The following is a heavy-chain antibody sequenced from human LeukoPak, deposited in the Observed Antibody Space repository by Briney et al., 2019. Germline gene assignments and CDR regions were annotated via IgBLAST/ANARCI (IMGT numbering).Heavy chain of an antibody. CDR1: GGTFSSSA. J-gene: IGHJ6*02. Sequence: ASVKVSCKASGGTFSSSAISWVRQAPGQGPEWMGWINPNSGGTNYAQKFQGRVTMTRDTSISTAYMELSRLRSDDTAVYYCARAERRPDIVVVPAAIWSGMDVWGQGTTVTVSS. CDR2: INPNSGGT. CDR3: ARAERRPDIVVVPAAIWSGMDV. D-gene: IGHD2-2*01. V-gene: IGHV1-2*02.